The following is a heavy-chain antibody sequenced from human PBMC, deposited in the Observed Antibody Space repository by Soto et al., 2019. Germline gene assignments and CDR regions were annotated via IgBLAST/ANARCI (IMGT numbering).Heavy chain of an antibody. CDR2: IYWDDDV. D-gene: IGHD1-1*01. V-gene: IGHV2-5*02. Sequence: QITLKESGPTLAKPTQTLTLTCTFSGFSLSTSGVGVGWIRQPPGKALEWLAVIYWDDDVRYSPSLRSRLTITKDSSRNQVVLTMTNTHPVDTSTYFCARTLWNNYFDCWGQGTLVTVSS. CDR1: GFSLSTSGVG. J-gene: IGHJ4*02. CDR3: ARTLWNNYFDC.